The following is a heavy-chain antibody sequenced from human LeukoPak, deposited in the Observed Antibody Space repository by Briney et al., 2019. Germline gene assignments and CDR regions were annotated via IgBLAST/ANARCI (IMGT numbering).Heavy chain of an antibody. CDR1: GFTFSSYA. Sequence: QAGGSLRLSCAASGFTFSSYAMSWVRQAPGKGLEWVSAISGSGGSTYYADSVKGRFTISRDNSKNTLYLQMNSLRAEDTAVYYCAAYDFWSGYPSALDAFDIWGQGTMVTVSS. J-gene: IGHJ3*02. D-gene: IGHD3-3*01. CDR3: AAYDFWSGYPSALDAFDI. CDR2: ISGSGGST. V-gene: IGHV3-23*01.